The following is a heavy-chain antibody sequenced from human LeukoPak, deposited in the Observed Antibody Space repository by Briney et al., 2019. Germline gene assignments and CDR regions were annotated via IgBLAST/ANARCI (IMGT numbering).Heavy chain of an antibody. CDR3: AREVPPIAFDI. CDR1: GGSISSGGYY. D-gene: IGHD3-10*01. J-gene: IGHJ3*02. CDR2: IYHSGST. V-gene: IGHV4-30-2*01. Sequence: SETLSLTCTVSGGSISSGGYYWSWIRQPPGKGLEWIGYIYHSGSTYYNPSLKSRVTISVDRSKNQFSLKLSSMTAADTAVYYCAREVPPIAFDIWGQGTMVTVSS.